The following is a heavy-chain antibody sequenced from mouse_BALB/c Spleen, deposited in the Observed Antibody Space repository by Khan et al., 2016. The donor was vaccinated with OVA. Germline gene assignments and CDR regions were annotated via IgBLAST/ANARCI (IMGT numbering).Heavy chain of an antibody. J-gene: IGHJ4*01. D-gene: IGHD2-14*01. Sequence: VELVESGPGLVAPSQTLSNTCTVSGFSLSRYNIHWVRQPPGGGLEWLGMIWGGGGTDYNSTLKSRLSISEDNSKSQVFLKMNSLQTDDTAMYYCARAYYRYDGYYAMDYWGQGTSVTVSS. CDR3: ARAYYRYDGYYAMDY. CDR1: GFSLSRYN. V-gene: IGHV2-6-4*01. CDR2: IWGGGGT.